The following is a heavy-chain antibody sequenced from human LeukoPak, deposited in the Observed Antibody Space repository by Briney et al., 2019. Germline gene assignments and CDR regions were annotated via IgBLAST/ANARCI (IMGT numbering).Heavy chain of an antibody. CDR2: ISGSGGST. CDR1: GFTFSSYA. Sequence: GGSLRLSCAASGFTFSSYAMSWVRQAPGKGLEWVSAISGSGGSTYYADSVKGRFTISRDNSKNTLYLQINSLRAEDTAVYYCAKVLLWFGELFDYWGQGTLVTVSS. D-gene: IGHD3-10*01. J-gene: IGHJ4*02. CDR3: AKVLLWFGELFDY. V-gene: IGHV3-23*01.